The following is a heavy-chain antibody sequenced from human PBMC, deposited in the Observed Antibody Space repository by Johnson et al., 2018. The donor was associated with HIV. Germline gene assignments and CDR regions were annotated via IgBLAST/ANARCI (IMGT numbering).Heavy chain of an antibody. Sequence: QVQLVESGGGVVQPVRSLRVSCEVSGLTLTTIIVHWARQAPGKGLEWVSLISHDGTTTAYADSVKGRYTISRDISTNTVYLQMNSLSPEDTAVYYCAREDVSSGYAGTFDIWGQGTLVTVSS. CDR3: AREDVSSGYAGTFDI. V-gene: IGHV3-30*04. D-gene: IGHD5-12*01. CDR2: ISHDGTTT. CDR1: GLTLTTII. J-gene: IGHJ3*02.